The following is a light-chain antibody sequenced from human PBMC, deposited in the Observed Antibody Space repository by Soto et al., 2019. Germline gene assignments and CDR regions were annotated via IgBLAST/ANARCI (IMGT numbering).Light chain of an antibody. J-gene: IGKJ1*01. CDR3: QQYINWPRT. CDR1: QSITSN. Sequence: EVVMTQSPATLSVSPGARVTLSCRASQSITSNLAWYQQRPGQTPRLLIYEASTRATAIPARFSGSGSGTEFTLTISSLQSDDAAIYYCQQYINWPRTFGQGTKVDIK. V-gene: IGKV3-15*01. CDR2: EAS.